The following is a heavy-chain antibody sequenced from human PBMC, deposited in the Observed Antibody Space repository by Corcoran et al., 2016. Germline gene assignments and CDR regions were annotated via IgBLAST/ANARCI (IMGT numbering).Heavy chain of an antibody. CDR2: ISYSGGT. J-gene: IGHJ4*02. D-gene: IGHD2-21*02. Sequence: QVQLQESGPGLVKPSETLSLTCTVSGGSISSYYWSWIRQSPGKGLEWIGYISYSGGTNYNPSLKSRVIISIDTSKNQFSLKLSSVTAADTAVYYCARGAGVVVTSNLDYWGQGTLVSVSS. CDR1: GGSISSYY. CDR3: ARGAGVVVTSNLDY. V-gene: IGHV4-59*01.